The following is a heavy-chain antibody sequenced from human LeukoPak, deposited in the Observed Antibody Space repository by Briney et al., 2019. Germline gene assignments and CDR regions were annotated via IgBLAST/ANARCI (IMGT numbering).Heavy chain of an antibody. Sequence: RSSETLSLTCTVSGGSISSASYYWSWIRQPAGKGLEWIGRIYSSGSTHYNPSLKSRVTISVDTSKNQFSLKLSSVTAADTAVYYCARGEADYYYYIDVWGKGTTVAISS. CDR3: ARGEADYYYYIDV. CDR1: GGSISSASYY. J-gene: IGHJ6*03. D-gene: IGHD1-26*01. CDR2: IYSSGST. V-gene: IGHV4-61*02.